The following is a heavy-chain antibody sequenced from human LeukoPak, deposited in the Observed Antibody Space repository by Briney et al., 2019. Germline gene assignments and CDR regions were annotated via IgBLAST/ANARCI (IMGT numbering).Heavy chain of an antibody. Sequence: PSETLSLTCTVSGGSISSYYWSWIRQPPGKGLEWIGYIYYSGSTNYNPSLKSRVTISVDTYKNQFSLKLSSVTAADTAVYYCAATVLGYCSSTSCYGGFDYWGQGTLVTVSS. CDR3: AATVLGYCSSTSCYGGFDY. D-gene: IGHD2-2*01. V-gene: IGHV4-59*01. J-gene: IGHJ4*02. CDR1: GGSISSYY. CDR2: IYYSGST.